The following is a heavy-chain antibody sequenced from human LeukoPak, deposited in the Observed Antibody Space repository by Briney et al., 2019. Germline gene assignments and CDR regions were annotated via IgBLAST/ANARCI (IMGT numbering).Heavy chain of an antibody. V-gene: IGHV4-34*01. J-gene: IGHJ5*02. CDR1: GGSFSGYY. CDR2: INHSGST. D-gene: IGHD6-13*01. Sequence: PSETLSLTCAVYGGSFSGYYWSWIRQPPGKGLEWIGEINHSGSTNYNPSLKSRVTISVDTSKNQFSLKLSSVTAADTAVYYCARHGWLTAAGLRWFDPWGQGTLVTVSS. CDR3: ARHGWLTAAGLRWFDP.